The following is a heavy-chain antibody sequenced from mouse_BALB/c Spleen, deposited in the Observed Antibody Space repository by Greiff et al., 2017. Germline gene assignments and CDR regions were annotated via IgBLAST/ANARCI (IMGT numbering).Heavy chain of an antibody. V-gene: IGHV1-54*01. CDR2: INPGSGGT. D-gene: IGHD5-1*01. CDR1: GYAFTNYL. Sequence: QVQLQQSGAELVRPGTSVKVSCKASGYAFTNYLIEWVKQRPGQGLEWIGVINPGSGGTNYNEKFKGKATLTAYKSSSTAYMQLSSLTSDDSAVYFCARDLTSDYWGQGTTLTVSS. CDR3: ARDLTSDY. J-gene: IGHJ2*01.